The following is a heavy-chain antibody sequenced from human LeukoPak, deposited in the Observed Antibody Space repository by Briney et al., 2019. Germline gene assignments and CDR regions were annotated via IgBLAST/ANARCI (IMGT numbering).Heavy chain of an antibody. Sequence: SETLSLTCAVYGGSFSGYYWSWIRQPPGKGLEWIGYIYYSGSTNYNPSLKSRVTISVDTSKNQFSLKLSSVTAADTAVYYCARDRDSSGLWGQGTLVTVSS. CDR3: ARDRDSSGL. CDR2: IYYSGST. CDR1: GGSFSGYY. J-gene: IGHJ4*02. D-gene: IGHD3-22*01. V-gene: IGHV4-59*01.